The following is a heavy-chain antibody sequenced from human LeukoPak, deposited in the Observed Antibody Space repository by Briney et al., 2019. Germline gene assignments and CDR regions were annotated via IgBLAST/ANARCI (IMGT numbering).Heavy chain of an antibody. V-gene: IGHV3-53*01. Sequence: GGSLRLSCAASGFTVSSNYMSWVRQAPGKGLEWVSVIYSGGSTYYADSVKGRFTISRDNSKNTLYLQMNSLRAEDTAVYYCARVSSGHDYFDYWGQGTLVTVSS. CDR3: ARVSSGHDYFDY. J-gene: IGHJ4*02. CDR2: IYSGGST. CDR1: GFTVSSNY. D-gene: IGHD5-12*01.